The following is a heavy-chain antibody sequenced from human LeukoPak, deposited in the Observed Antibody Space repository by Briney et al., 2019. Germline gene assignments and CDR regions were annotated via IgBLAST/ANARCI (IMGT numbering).Heavy chain of an antibody. Sequence: PGGSQRLSCAASGFTFSSYSMNWVRQAPGKGLEWVSSISSSSSYIYYADSVKGRFTISRDNAKNSLYLQMNSLRAEDTAVYYCASPSSSWYPYYFDYWGQGTLVTVSS. V-gene: IGHV3-21*01. J-gene: IGHJ4*02. CDR1: GFTFSSYS. CDR2: ISSSSSYI. D-gene: IGHD6-13*01. CDR3: ASPSSSWYPYYFDY.